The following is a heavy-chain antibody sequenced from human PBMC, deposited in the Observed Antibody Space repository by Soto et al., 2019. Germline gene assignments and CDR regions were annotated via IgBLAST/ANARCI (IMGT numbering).Heavy chain of an antibody. CDR2: SSNSGTFT. CDR3: ARSGDNYNLLDY. D-gene: IGHD1-1*01. V-gene: IGHV3-11*06. CDR1: GFTFSDYY. J-gene: IGHJ4*02. Sequence: PGGSLRLSCEASGFTFSDYYTSWIRQAPGKGLEWIAYSSNSGTFTKYADSVKGRFSISRDNAKNSLYLQINNLSGEDTATYFCARSGDNYNLLDYWGQGTPVTVSS.